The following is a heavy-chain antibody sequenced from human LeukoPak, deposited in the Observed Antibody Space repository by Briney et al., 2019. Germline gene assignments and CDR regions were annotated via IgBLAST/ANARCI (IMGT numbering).Heavy chain of an antibody. D-gene: IGHD2-2*01. J-gene: IGHJ4*02. CDR3: ARYCISTACILRGFDY. Sequence: SETLSLTCSVSGYSFTSGHYWGWIRQPPGKGLDWIANIYHTGGAPYNPSLTSRVTTSVDTSKNQFSPQLSPVIASDTALYYCARYCISTACILRGFDYWGQGKLVTVSS. V-gene: IGHV4-38-2*01. CDR1: GYSFTSGHY. CDR2: IYHTGGA.